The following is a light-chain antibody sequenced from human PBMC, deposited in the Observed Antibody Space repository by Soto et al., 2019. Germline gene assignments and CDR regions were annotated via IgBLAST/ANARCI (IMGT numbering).Light chain of an antibody. CDR2: GNS. V-gene: IGLV1-40*01. Sequence: QSLLTQPPSVSGAPGQRVTISCTGSSSNIGAGYDVHWYQQLPGTAPKLLIYGNSNRPSGVPDRFSGSKSGTSASLAITGLQAEDEADYYCQSYDSSLSTYLVGIGTKVTV. J-gene: IGLJ1*01. CDR3: QSYDSSLSTYL. CDR1: SSNIGAGYD.